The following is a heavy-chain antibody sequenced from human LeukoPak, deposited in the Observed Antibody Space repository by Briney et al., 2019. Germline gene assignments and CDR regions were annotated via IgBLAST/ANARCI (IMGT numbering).Heavy chain of an antibody. CDR2: TKPDGSAE. CDR1: GFSFRNYW. D-gene: IGHD2-15*01. Sequence: GGSLRLSCAASGFSFRNYWMSWVRQAPGKGLEWVANTKPDGSAEYYADSVRGRFTASRDNANNLLYLQMNRLRAEDTAVYYCARDGGLHTNFDYWGQGTLLTVSS. J-gene: IGHJ4*02. CDR3: ARDGGLHTNFDY. V-gene: IGHV3-7*01.